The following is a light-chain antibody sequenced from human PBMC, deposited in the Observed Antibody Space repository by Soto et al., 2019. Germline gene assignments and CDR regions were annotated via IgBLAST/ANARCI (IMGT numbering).Light chain of an antibody. CDR3: QQYGSSPLT. J-gene: IGKJ1*01. V-gene: IGKV3-20*01. CDR2: GAS. CDR1: QSVSSSY. Sequence: EIVLTQSPGTLSLSPGERVTLSCRASQSVSSSYLAWYQRKPGQAPRLLIYGASSRATGIPDRFSGSGSGADFTLTISTLEPDDFAVYYCQQYGSSPLTFGQGTKVDIK.